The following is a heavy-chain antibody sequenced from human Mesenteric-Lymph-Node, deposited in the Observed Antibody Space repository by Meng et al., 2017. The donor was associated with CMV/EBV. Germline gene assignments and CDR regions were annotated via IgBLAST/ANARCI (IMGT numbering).Heavy chain of an antibody. J-gene: IGHJ4*02. D-gene: IGHD5-12*01. CDR1: GGSVSSSNYC. CDR2: IYCSGTT. V-gene: IGHV4-61*01. Sequence: VSGGSVSSSNYCWSWIRQPPGKALEWIGYIYCSGTTTYNPSLKSRVTISIDTSKNQFSLKLSSVTAADTAVYYCARGDSGFDFYFDYWGQGTLVTVSS. CDR3: ARGDSGFDFYFDY.